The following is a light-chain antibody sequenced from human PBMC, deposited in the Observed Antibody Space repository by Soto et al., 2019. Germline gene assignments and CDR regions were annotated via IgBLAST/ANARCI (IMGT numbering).Light chain of an antibody. J-gene: IGKJ4*01. Sequence: EIVLTQSPASLSVSPGERVTLSCRASQSVGRNLAWYHQQPGQAPRLLIYDASSRATGVPARFSGSGSGTEFTLTISRLQSEDFAVYYCQQRSNWPPRVTFGGGTKVEIK. CDR2: DAS. CDR3: QQRSNWPPRVT. CDR1: QSVGRN. V-gene: IGKV3-15*01.